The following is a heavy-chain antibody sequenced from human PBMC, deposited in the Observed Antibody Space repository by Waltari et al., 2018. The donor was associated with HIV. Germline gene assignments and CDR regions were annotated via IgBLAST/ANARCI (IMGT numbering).Heavy chain of an antibody. J-gene: IGHJ4*02. CDR1: GFTFSNYW. CDR3: ARDQRSMASFDY. CDR2: RKQDGSER. D-gene: IGHD3-10*01. Sequence: EVQLVESGGGLVQPGGSLRLSCAASGFTFSNYWMPWVHQTPGKGLEWVANRKQDGSERYYVDSVKGRFTISRDNAKNSLYLQMNSLTAEDTAVYYCARDQRSMASFDYWGQGTLVTVSS. V-gene: IGHV3-7*01.